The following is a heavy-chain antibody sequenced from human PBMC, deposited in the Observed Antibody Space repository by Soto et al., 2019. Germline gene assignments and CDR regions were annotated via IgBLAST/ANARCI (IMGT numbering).Heavy chain of an antibody. Sequence: QVQLQQWGAGLLKPSKTLSLTCAVYGGSFSGYYWTWIRQPPGKGLEWIGEINYSGSTNYNPSLKNRVTRSLDTSNNRFFLKLTSVTAADTAVYYCVKGGGSLWSWGQGTLVTVSS. J-gene: IGHJ5*02. CDR2: INYSGST. D-gene: IGHD3-10*01. CDR1: GGSFSGYY. V-gene: IGHV4-34*01. CDR3: VKGGGSLWS.